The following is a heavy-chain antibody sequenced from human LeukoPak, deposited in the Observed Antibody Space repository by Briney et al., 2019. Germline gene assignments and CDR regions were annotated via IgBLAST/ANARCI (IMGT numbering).Heavy chain of an antibody. Sequence: GGSLRLSCAASGFTFTSDYMAWVRQAPGKGLGWVAIIKPDGGEKSYGDSVKGRFSISRDNAKNSLYLQMNSLRADDTAVYYCARDPAYGALDYWGQGALVTVSS. D-gene: IGHD4-17*01. CDR2: IKPDGGEK. CDR3: ARDPAYGALDY. J-gene: IGHJ4*02. CDR1: GFTFTSDY. V-gene: IGHV3-7*01.